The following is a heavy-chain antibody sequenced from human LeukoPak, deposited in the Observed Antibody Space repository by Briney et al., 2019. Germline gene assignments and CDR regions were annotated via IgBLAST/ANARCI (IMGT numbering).Heavy chain of an antibody. CDR2: IYYSGST. Sequence: PSETLSLTCTVSGGSVSSGTYYWSWIRQPPGKGLEWIGYIYYSGSTNYNPSLKSRVTISVDTSKNQFSLKLSFVTAADTAVYYCASTGGSYYEPYYFDYWGQGTLVTVSS. CDR3: ASTGGSYYEPYYFDY. J-gene: IGHJ4*02. CDR1: GGSVSSGTYY. D-gene: IGHD1-26*01. V-gene: IGHV4-61*01.